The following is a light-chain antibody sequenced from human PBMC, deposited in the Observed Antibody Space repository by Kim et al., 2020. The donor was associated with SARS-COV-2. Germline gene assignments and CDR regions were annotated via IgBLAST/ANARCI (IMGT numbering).Light chain of an antibody. CDR3: HQYTNLGT. Sequence: SVSQGERTTLSCRASQSVSSSLAWYQQKPGQAPRLLIYGASIRATGVPARFSGSGSGTEFTLTISSLQSEDFAVYYCHQYTNLGTFGQGTKVDIK. CDR1: QSVSSS. CDR2: GAS. J-gene: IGKJ1*01. V-gene: IGKV3-15*01.